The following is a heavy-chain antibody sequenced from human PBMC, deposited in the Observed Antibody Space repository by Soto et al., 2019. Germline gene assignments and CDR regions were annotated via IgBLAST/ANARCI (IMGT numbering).Heavy chain of an antibody. CDR3: AFSGNYGVY. J-gene: IGHJ4*02. CDR2: ISLRSSTI. D-gene: IGHD1-26*01. Sequence: ESGGGSAQPGGSLRLSCAASGFTFSDYNMNWVRQAPGKGLEWVSYISLRSSTIYYADSVKDRFIISRDDAARSLYLQMNSLTYDDTAVYYCAFSGNYGVYWGQGALVTVSS. V-gene: IGHV3-48*02. CDR1: GFTFSDYN.